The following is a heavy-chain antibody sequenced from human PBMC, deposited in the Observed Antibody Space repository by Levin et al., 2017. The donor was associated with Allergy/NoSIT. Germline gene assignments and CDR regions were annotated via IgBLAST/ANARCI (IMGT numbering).Heavy chain of an antibody. CDR2: IYTNGKT. Sequence: GGSLRLSCAVSGFAVSGSYMSWVRQAPGKGLEWVSIIYTNGKTYYADSVEGRFTISRDSSKNTLSLQMNSLNADDTAIYDGARGRYDDFGASAGLDFWGQGSLVTVSS. J-gene: IGHJ4*02. CDR1: GFAVSGSY. V-gene: IGHV3-66*01. D-gene: IGHD6-13*01. CDR3: ARGRYDDFGASAGLDF.